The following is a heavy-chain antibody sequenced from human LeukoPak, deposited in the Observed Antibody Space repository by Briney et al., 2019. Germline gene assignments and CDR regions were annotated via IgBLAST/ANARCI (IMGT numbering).Heavy chain of an antibody. CDR3: ARAHPGYCTGTTCHGDYYYGVDV. Sequence: GGSLRLSCAASGFTFSNFGMHWVRQAPGKGLEWVAIIWFDGSDKYYADSVKGRFTISRDNSKNTLSLQMNSLRAADTAVYYCARAHPGYCTGTTCHGDYYYGVDVWGKGTTVTVSS. V-gene: IGHV3-33*01. CDR1: GFTFSNFG. CDR2: IWFDGSDK. J-gene: IGHJ6*04. D-gene: IGHD2-2*03.